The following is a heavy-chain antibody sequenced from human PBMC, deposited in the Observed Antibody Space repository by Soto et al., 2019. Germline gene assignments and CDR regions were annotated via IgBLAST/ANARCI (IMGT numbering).Heavy chain of an antibody. D-gene: IGHD2-2*01. CDR1: GGTFSSYA. J-gene: IGHJ6*02. CDR3: ARHVPAAGYYYGMDF. V-gene: IGHV1-69*12. CDR2: IIPIFGTA. Sequence: QVQLVQSGAEVKKPGSSVKVSCKASGGTFSSYAISWVRQAPGQGLEWMGGIIPIFGTANYAQKFQGRVAITANDSGSTAFMEVSSLRSEATAVYYCARHVPAAGYYYGMDFWGQGTTVTVSS.